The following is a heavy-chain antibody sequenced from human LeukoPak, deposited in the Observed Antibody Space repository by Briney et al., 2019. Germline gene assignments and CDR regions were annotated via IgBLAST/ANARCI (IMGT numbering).Heavy chain of an antibody. CDR2: IYWDDDK. CDR3: THIGIAVAGIEGNLEDYYYGMDV. CDR1: GFSLSTSGVS. V-gene: IGHV2-5*02. Sequence: SGPTLVNPTQTLTLTCTFSGFSLSTSGVSVGWIRQPPGKALEWLALIYWDDDKRYSPSLKSRLTITKDTSKNQVVLTMTNMDPVDTATYYCTHIGIAVAGIEGNLEDYYYGMDVWGQGTTVTVSS. J-gene: IGHJ6*02. D-gene: IGHD6-19*01.